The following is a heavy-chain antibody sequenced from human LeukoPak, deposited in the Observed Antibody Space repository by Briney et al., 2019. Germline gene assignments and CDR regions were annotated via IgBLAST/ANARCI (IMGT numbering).Heavy chain of an antibody. V-gene: IGHV3-15*01. CDR3: AKAGSDFWSPDGGWFDP. Sequence: GGSLRLSCAASGFTFSNAWMSWVRQAPGKGLEWVGRIKSRTDGGTTDYAAPVKGRFTISRDDSKNTLYLQMNSLRAEDTAVYYCAKAGSDFWSPDGGWFDPWGQGTLVTVSS. CDR2: IKSRTDGGTT. J-gene: IGHJ5*02. CDR1: GFTFSNAW. D-gene: IGHD3-3*01.